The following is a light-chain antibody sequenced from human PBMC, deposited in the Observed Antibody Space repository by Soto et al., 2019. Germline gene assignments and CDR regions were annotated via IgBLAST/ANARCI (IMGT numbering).Light chain of an antibody. CDR2: GAS. V-gene: IGKV3-15*01. J-gene: IGKJ1*01. Sequence: EIVMTQSPATLSVSPGERATLSCRASQSVSSNLAWYQQKPGQAPRLLIYGASTRATGIPARFSGSGSGTEFTLTISSVQSEDFAVYYCQQYNNWAEWTFGQGTKVEIK. CDR1: QSVSSN. CDR3: QQYNNWAEWT.